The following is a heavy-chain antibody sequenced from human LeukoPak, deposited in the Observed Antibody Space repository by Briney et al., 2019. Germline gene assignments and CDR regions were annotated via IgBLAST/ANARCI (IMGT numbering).Heavy chain of an antibody. Sequence: SETLSLTCTVSGGSISSYYWSWIRQPAGKGLEWIGRIYTSGSTNYNPSLKSRVTMSVDTSKNQFPLKLSSVTAADTAVYYCARSPQWLVRSGWFDPWGQGTLVTVSS. J-gene: IGHJ5*02. CDR1: GGSISSYY. V-gene: IGHV4-4*07. CDR2: IYTSGST. D-gene: IGHD6-19*01. CDR3: ARSPQWLVRSGWFDP.